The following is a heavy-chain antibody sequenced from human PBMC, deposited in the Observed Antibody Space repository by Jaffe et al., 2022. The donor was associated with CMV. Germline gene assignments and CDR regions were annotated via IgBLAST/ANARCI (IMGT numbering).Heavy chain of an antibody. CDR2: IYYSGST. V-gene: IGHV4-39*01. D-gene: IGHD3-10*01. Sequence: QLQLQESGPGLVKPSETLSLTCTVSGGSIGRTTYYWGWIRQPPGKGLEWIGTIYYSGSTYYNPSLTSRVTISVDTSKNQFSLRLRSVTAADTAVYYCARQHEYYSASGSYPKGGHFDYWGQGTLVTVSS. CDR3: ARQHEYYSASGSYPKGGHFDY. CDR1: GGSIGRTTYY. J-gene: IGHJ4*02.